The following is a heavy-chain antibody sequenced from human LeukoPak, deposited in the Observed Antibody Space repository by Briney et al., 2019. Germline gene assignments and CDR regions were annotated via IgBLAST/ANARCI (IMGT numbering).Heavy chain of an antibody. V-gene: IGHV1-69*13. Sequence: SVKVSCKASGGTFSSYAISWVRQAPGQGLEWMGGIIPIFGTANYAQKFQGRVTITADESTSTAYMELSSLRSEDTAVYYCARDGPPAYCGGDCYSYWGQGTLVTVSS. CDR3: ARDGPPAYCGGDCYSY. CDR2: IIPIFGTA. J-gene: IGHJ4*02. D-gene: IGHD2-21*01. CDR1: GGTFSSYA.